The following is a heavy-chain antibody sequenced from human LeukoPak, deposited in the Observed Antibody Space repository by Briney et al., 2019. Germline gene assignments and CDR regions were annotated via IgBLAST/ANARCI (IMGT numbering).Heavy chain of an antibody. CDR3: ARGSGSYYSDAFDV. CDR2: INGDGSNT. D-gene: IGHD3-10*01. J-gene: IGHJ3*01. CDR1: GFTFRSLW. V-gene: IGHV3-74*01. Sequence: PGGSLRLSCAASGFTFRSLWMHWVRQTPGKGLVWVSRINGDGSNTTYADSVKGRFTTSRDTAKNTVYLQMNSLRAEDTAVYYCARGSGSYYSDAFDVWGQGTMVTLSS.